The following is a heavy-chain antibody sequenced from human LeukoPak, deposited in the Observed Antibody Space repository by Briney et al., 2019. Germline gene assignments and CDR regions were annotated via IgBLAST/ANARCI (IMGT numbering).Heavy chain of an antibody. V-gene: IGHV1-24*01. D-gene: IGHD5-12*01. Sequence: ASVKVSCKASGYTFTSYAMNWVRQAPGKGLEWMGGFDPEDGETIYAQKFQGRVTMTEDTSTDTAYMELSSLRSEDTAVYYCAGSYSGYDLMDYWGQGTLVTVSS. CDR2: FDPEDGET. CDR1: GYTFTSYA. J-gene: IGHJ4*02. CDR3: AGSYSGYDLMDY.